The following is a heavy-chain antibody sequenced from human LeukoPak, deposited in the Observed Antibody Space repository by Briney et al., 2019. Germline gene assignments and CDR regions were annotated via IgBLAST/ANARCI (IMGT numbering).Heavy chain of an antibody. V-gene: IGHV4-39*01. CDR3: ARPVPSRLGWFDP. J-gene: IGHJ5*02. Sequence: SETLSLTCTVSGGSISSSSYYWGWIRQPPGKGLEWIGSIYYSGSTYYNPSLKSRVTISVDTSKNQFSLKLTSVTAADTAVYYCARPVPSRLGWFDPWGQGTLVTVSS. D-gene: IGHD1-1*01. CDR2: IYYSGST. CDR1: GGSISSSSYY.